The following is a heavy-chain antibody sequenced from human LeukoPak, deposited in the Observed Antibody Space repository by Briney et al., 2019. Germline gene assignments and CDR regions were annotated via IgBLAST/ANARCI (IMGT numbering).Heavy chain of an antibody. Sequence: ASVKVSCKASGYTFTSYYMHWVRQAPGQGLEWMGIINPSGGNTNYAQKFQGRVTMTRDTSTSTLYTELSSLRAEDKAVYYCARRAKGSWINDAFDIWGQGTMVTVSS. CDR1: GYTFTSYY. CDR2: INPSGGNT. CDR3: ARRAKGSWINDAFDI. D-gene: IGHD2-2*03. J-gene: IGHJ3*02. V-gene: IGHV1-46*01.